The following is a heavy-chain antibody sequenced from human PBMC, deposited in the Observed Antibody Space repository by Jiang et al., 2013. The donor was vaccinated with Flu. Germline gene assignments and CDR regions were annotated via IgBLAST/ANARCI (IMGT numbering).Heavy chain of an antibody. CDR1: GGSIGSFY. V-gene: IGHV4-59*01. Sequence: PGLVKPAETLSLTCTVSGGSIGSFYWSWIRQSPGKGLEWIGHAYFSGSTNYNPALKSRVTISVDTSKNQFSLKLASVTAADTAVYYCARDYDFWSTGGGLDVWGQGTTVTVSS. CDR2: AYFSGST. J-gene: IGHJ6*02. D-gene: IGHD3/OR15-3a*01. CDR3: ARDYDFWSTGGGLDV.